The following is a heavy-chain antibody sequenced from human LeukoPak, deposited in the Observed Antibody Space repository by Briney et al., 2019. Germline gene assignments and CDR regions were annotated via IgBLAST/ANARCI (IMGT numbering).Heavy chain of an antibody. J-gene: IGHJ3*02. D-gene: IGHD5-24*01. V-gene: IGHV3-30-3*01. CDR3: ARDGYNSRAYDI. Sequence: PGGSLRLSCAVSGFTFSSYAMHWVRQAPGKGLDWVAVTSFDEINKYYADSVKGRFTISRDNSKNTLYLQMNSLRGEDTAVYYCARDGYNSRAYDIWGQGTMVTVSS. CDR1: GFTFSSYA. CDR2: TSFDEINK.